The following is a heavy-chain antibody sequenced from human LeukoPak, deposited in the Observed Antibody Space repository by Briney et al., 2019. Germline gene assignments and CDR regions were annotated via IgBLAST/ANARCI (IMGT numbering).Heavy chain of an antibody. D-gene: IGHD3-10*01. J-gene: IGHJ4*02. Sequence: GGSLRLSCAASGFTVSSNYMSWVRQAPGKGLEWVSVIYSGGSTYYADSVKGRFTISRDNSKNTLYLQMNSLRAEVTAVYYCARDSSLRLWFRSWGQGTLVTVSS. CDR3: ARDSSLRLWFRS. V-gene: IGHV3-66*01. CDR2: IYSGGST. CDR1: GFTVSSNY.